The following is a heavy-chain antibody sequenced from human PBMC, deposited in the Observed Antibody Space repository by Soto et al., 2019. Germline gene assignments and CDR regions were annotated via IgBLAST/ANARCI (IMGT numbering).Heavy chain of an antibody. CDR3: TTNTKSIFEY. V-gene: IGHV4-34*01. Sequence: QVQLHQWGAGLLKPSETLSLTCGVSGGPLSDYNWNWIRQSPGKRPERIGETNHKGDTNHSPSMKSGVTMSADTTKSHFSLKLRSMTAADTAVYYCTTNTKSIFEYWGQGALVTVS. D-gene: IGHD2-21*01. CDR1: GGPLSDYN. CDR2: TNHKGDT. J-gene: IGHJ4*02.